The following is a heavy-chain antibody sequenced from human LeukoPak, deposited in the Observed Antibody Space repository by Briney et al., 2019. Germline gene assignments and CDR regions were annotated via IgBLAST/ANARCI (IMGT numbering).Heavy chain of an antibody. CDR2: IYYSGST. V-gene: IGHV4-31*03. CDR1: GGSISSGGYY. Sequence: SQTLSLTCTVSGGSISSGGYYWSWIRQHPGKGLEWIGYIYYSGSTNYNPSLKSRATISVDASKNQFSLKLSSVTAADTAVYYCARLGLKAAAGNWFDPWGQGTLVTVSS. D-gene: IGHD6-13*01. CDR3: ARLGLKAAAGNWFDP. J-gene: IGHJ5*02.